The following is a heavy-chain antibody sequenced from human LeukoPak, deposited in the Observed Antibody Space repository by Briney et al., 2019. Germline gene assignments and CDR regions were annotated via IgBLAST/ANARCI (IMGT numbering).Heavy chain of an antibody. CDR2: ISGSGGST. V-gene: IGHV3-23*01. D-gene: IGHD4-23*01. CDR1: GFTFSSYA. CDR3: AKDRWVVKDNYDAFDI. Sequence: GGSLRLSCAASGFTFSSYAMSWVRQAPGKGLEWVSAISGSGGSTYYADSVKGRYTISRDNSKNTLYLQMSSLRAEDTAVYYCAKDRWVVKDNYDAFDIWGQGTMVTVSS. J-gene: IGHJ3*02.